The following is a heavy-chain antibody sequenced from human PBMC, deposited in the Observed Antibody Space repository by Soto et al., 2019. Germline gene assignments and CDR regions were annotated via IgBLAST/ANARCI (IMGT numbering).Heavy chain of an antibody. CDR2: ISPNSEKT. CDR1: GYTFSNFG. D-gene: IGHD3-22*01. J-gene: IGHJ4*02. V-gene: IGHV1-18*01. Sequence: GASVKVSCKASGYTFSNFGISWVRQAPGEGLEWMGWISPNSEKTKIAQRFQGRVTMTTDISTSTSYLELRGLTSDDTAVYYWARGDHYDPSGYSPGDYWGQGTLVTVPS. CDR3: ARGDHYDPSGYSPGDY.